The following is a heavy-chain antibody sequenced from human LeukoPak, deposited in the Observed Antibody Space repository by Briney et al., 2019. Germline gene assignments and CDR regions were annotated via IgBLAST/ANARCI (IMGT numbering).Heavy chain of an antibody. CDR3: ARVYYYDSSGYYYPRNYYYYMDV. V-gene: IGHV4-34*01. CDR1: GGSFSGYY. J-gene: IGHJ6*03. D-gene: IGHD3-22*01. CDR2: INHSGST. Sequence: PSETLSLTCAVYGGSFSGYYWSWIRQPPGKGLEWIGEINHSGSTNYNPSLKSRVTISVDTSKNQFSLKLSSVTAADTAVYYCARVYYYDSSGYYYPRNYYYYMDVWGRGTTATVSS.